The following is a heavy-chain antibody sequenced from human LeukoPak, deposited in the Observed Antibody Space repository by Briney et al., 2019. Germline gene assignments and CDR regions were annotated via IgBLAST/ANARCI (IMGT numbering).Heavy chain of an antibody. Sequence: GASLRLSCAASGVTFSSYAMSWVRQAPGKGLEWVSAISGSGGSTYYADSVKGRFTISRDNSKNTLYLQMNSLRAEDTAVYYCAKDQRGYDLTDFDYWGQGTLVTVSS. CDR2: ISGSGGST. D-gene: IGHD5-12*01. CDR1: GVTFSSYA. CDR3: AKDQRGYDLTDFDY. V-gene: IGHV3-23*01. J-gene: IGHJ4*02.